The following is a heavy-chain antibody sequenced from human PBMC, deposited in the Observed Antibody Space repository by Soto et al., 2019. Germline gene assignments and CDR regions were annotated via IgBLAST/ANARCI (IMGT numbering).Heavy chain of an antibody. J-gene: IGHJ6*01. CDR1: GGSISSSSYY. V-gene: IGHV4-39*02. D-gene: IGHD1-26*01. CDR2: IYYSGST. Sequence: SETLSLTCSVSGGSISSSSYYWGWIRQPPGKGLEWIGSIYYSGSTYYNPSLKSRVTISVDTSKNHFSLRLSSVTAADTAVYYFAGGYSGSYPYYYYKGMHDWGQGST. CDR3: AGGYSGSYPYYYYKGMHD.